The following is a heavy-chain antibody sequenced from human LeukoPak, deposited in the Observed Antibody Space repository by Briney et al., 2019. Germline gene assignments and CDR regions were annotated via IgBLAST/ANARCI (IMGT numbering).Heavy chain of an antibody. CDR3: AREHYYDFWSGLGY. V-gene: IGHV3-11*01. CDR1: GFTFSDYY. CDR2: ISSSGSTI. Sequence: GGSLRLSCAASGFTFSDYYMSWIRQAPGKGLEWVSYISSSGSTIYYADSVKGRLTISRDNAKNSLYLQMNSLRAEDTAVYYCAREHYYDFWSGLGYWGQGTLVTVSS. J-gene: IGHJ4*02. D-gene: IGHD3-3*01.